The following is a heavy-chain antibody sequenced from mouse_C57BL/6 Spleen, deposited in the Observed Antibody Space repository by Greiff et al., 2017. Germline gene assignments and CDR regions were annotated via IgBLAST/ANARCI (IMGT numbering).Heavy chain of an antibody. CDR2: IHPNSGST. CDR3: AKSYYYGSSHHWYFDV. D-gene: IGHD1-1*01. J-gene: IGHJ1*03. Sequence: VQLQQPGAELVKPGASVKLSCKASGYTFTSYWMHWVKQRPGQGLEWIGMIHPNSGSTNYNEKFKSKATLTVDKSSSTAYMQLSSLTSEDSAVXYCAKSYYYGSSHHWYFDVWGTGTTVTVSS. V-gene: IGHV1-64*01. CDR1: GYTFTSYW.